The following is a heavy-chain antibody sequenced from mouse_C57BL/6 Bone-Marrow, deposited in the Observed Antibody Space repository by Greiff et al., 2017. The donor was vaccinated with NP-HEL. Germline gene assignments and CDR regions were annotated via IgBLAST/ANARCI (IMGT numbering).Heavy chain of an antibody. Sequence: QVQLKESGAELVKPGASVKMSCKASGYTFTTYPIEWMKQNHGKSLEWIGNFHPYNDDTKYNEKFKGKATLTVEKSSSTVYLELSRLTSDDSAVYYCARPHDLLGYFDVWGTGTTVTVSS. CDR3: ARPHDLLGYFDV. CDR2: FHPYNDDT. D-gene: IGHD2-1*01. V-gene: IGHV1-47*01. CDR1: GYTFTTYP. J-gene: IGHJ1*03.